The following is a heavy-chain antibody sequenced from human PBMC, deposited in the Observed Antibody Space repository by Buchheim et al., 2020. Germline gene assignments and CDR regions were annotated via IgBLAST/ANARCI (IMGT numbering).Heavy chain of an antibody. CDR1: GGSIRSGDYY. V-gene: IGHV4-30-4*01. CDR3: ARSRFLERSKRGNWFDP. J-gene: IGHJ5*02. D-gene: IGHD3-3*01. Sequence: QVQLQESGPGLVKPSQTLSLTCTVSGGSIRSGDYYWSWIRQPPGKGLEWIGYIYYSGSTYYNPSLKSRVTISVTTSKKQFPLKLSSVTAADTAVYYCARSRFLERSKRGNWFDPWGQGTL. CDR2: IYYSGST.